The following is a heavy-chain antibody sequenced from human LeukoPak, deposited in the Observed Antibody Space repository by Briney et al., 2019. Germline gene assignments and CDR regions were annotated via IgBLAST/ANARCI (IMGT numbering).Heavy chain of an antibody. CDR1: GYSVSSNSAE. D-gene: IGHD5-18*01. V-gene: IGHV6-1*01. CDR3: ARGYSYGYYYYYGMDV. Sequence: SQTLSLTCALSGYSVSSNSAEWNWIRQSPSRGLEWLGRTYYRSKWYNDYAVSVKSRITINPDTSKNQFSLQLNSVTPEDTAVYYCARGYSYGYYYYYGMDVWGQGTTVTVSS. CDR2: TYYRSKWYN. J-gene: IGHJ6*02.